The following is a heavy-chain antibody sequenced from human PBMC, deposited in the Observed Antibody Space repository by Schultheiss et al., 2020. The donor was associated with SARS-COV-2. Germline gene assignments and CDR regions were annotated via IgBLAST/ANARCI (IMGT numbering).Heavy chain of an antibody. CDR1: GFTFSSYD. J-gene: IGHJ4*02. D-gene: IGHD2-15*01. Sequence: GGSLRLSCAASGFTFSSYDMHWVRQATGKGLEWVSAISGSGGSTYYADSVKGRFTISRDNSKNTLYLQMNSLKTEDTAVYYCTTERLGYCSGGSCYTDYWGQGTLVTVSS. CDR3: TTERLGYCSGGSCYTDY. V-gene: IGHV3-23*01. CDR2: ISGSGGST.